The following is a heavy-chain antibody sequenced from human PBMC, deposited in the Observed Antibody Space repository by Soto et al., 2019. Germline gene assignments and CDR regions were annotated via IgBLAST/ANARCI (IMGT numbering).Heavy chain of an antibody. CDR1: GFTFVDYD. Sequence: RLSCTASGFTFVDYDMSWFRQAPGKGLEWVGFIRRKTYGGTTEYAASVNGRFTISRDDSKSIAYLQMNSLKTEDTALYYCSRGKGSYDSSVDYWGQGTLVTVSS. V-gene: IGHV3-49*03. J-gene: IGHJ4*02. D-gene: IGHD3-22*01. CDR3: SRGKGSYDSSVDY. CDR2: IRRKTYGGTT.